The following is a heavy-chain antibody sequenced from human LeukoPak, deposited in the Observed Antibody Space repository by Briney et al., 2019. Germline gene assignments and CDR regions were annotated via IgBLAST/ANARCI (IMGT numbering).Heavy chain of an antibody. CDR2: IKQDGSEK. J-gene: IGHJ4*02. V-gene: IGHV3-7*03. Sequence: GGSLRLSCAASGFTLNNAWMSWVRQAPGKGPEWVANIKQDGSEKDYVDSVKGRFTISRDNSKNSLYLQVNSLRAEDTAVYYCARGGRFLKWLIDYWGQGTLVTVSS. CDR1: GFTLNNAW. CDR3: ARGGRFLKWLIDY. D-gene: IGHD3-3*01.